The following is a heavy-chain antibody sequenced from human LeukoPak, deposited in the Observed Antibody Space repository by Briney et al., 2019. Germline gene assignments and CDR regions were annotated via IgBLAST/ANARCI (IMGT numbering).Heavy chain of an antibody. V-gene: IGHV3-30*04. Sequence: GGSLRLSCAASGFTFSSYAMHWVRQAPGKGLEWVAVISYDGSNKYYADSVKGRFTISRDNVKNLLYLQMNSLRAEDTAVYYCARVQRGIAVALDYWGQGTLATVSS. D-gene: IGHD6-19*01. CDR2: ISYDGSNK. CDR1: GFTFSSYA. J-gene: IGHJ4*02. CDR3: ARVQRGIAVALDY.